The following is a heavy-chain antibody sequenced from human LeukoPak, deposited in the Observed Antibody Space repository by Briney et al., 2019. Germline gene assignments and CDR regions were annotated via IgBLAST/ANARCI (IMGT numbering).Heavy chain of an antibody. Sequence: SVKVSCKASGGTFSSYAISWVRQAPGQGLEWMGGIIPIFGTANYAQKFQGRVTITADKSTSTAYMELSSLRSEDTAVYYCARAMRSYYDSSGYRPWGQGTMVTVSS. V-gene: IGHV1-69*06. D-gene: IGHD3-22*01. CDR1: GGTFSSYA. J-gene: IGHJ3*01. CDR2: IIPIFGTA. CDR3: ARAMRSYYDSSGYRP.